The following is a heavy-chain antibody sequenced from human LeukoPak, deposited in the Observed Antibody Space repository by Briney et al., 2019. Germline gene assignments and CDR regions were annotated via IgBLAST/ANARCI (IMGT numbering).Heavy chain of an antibody. CDR1: GFTFSSYA. CDR2: ISGSGGST. V-gene: IGHV3-23*01. Sequence: GGSLRLSCAASGFTFSSYAMSWVRQAPGKGLEWVSAISGSGGSTYYADSVKGRFTTSRDNSRNTLYLQMNSLSAEDTAVYYCARGPDLYLDYWGQGTLVTVSS. CDR3: ARGPDLYLDY. J-gene: IGHJ4*02.